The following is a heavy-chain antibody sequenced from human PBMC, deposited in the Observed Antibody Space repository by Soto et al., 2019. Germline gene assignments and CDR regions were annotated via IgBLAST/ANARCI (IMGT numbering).Heavy chain of an antibody. CDR3: ARRKLYSSAWDADL. CDR1: GVSVSSGSYY. D-gene: IGHD6-19*01. CDR2: IYYSGSS. Sequence: HVQLQSSCPGLVKTSETLSLTCAVSGVSVSSGSYYWSWIRQPPGTGLEWIGQIYYSGSSIYNSSLKSRVTMSLDTSKNQFSLKLRSTPAADTALYYCARRKLYSSAWDADLWGPGVLVTGSS. V-gene: IGHV4-61*01. J-gene: IGHJ4*02.